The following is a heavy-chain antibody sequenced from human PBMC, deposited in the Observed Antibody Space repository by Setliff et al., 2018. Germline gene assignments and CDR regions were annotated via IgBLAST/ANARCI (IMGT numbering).Heavy chain of an antibody. CDR3: ARRGQVTMVRGVTAPASYYYYYMDV. D-gene: IGHD3-10*01. Sequence: ASVKVSCKTSGYTFISYGISWVRQAPGQGLEWMGWINNYNGNTDYAQNIQGRVTMTTDTSTSTAYMELRSLRSDDTAVYYCARRGQVTMVRGVTAPASYYYYYMDVWGKGTTVTVSS. CDR2: INNYNGNT. V-gene: IGHV1-18*01. J-gene: IGHJ6*03. CDR1: GYTFISYG.